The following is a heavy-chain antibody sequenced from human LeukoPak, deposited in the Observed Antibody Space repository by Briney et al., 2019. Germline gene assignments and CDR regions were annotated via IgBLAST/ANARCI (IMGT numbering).Heavy chain of an antibody. J-gene: IGHJ5*02. V-gene: IGHV1-2*02. D-gene: IGHD6-19*01. CDR2: INPNSGGT. CDR1: GYTFTGYY. CDR3: ASAAVADLYNWFDP. Sequence: ASVKVSCKASGYTFTGYYMHWVRQAPGQGLEWMGWINPNSGGTNYAQKFQGRVTMTRDTSISTAYMELSSLRSEDTAVYYCASAAVADLYNWFDPWGQGTLVTVSS.